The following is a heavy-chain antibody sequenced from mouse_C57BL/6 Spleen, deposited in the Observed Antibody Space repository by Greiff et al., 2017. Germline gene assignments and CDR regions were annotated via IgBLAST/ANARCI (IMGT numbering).Heavy chain of an antibody. CDR2: IYPGDGDT. J-gene: IGHJ4*01. CDR3: ARSYEDAMDY. Sequence: QVQLQQSGPELVKPGASVKISCKASGYAFSSSWMHWVKQRPGKGLEWIGRIYPGDGDTNYNGKFKGKATLTADKSSSTAYMQLSSLTSEDSAVYFCARSYEDAMDYWGQGTSVTVSS. CDR1: GYAFSSSW. D-gene: IGHD1-1*01. V-gene: IGHV1-82*01.